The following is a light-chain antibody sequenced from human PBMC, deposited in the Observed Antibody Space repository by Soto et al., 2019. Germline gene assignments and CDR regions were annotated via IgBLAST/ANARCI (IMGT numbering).Light chain of an antibody. CDR2: EVT. CDR1: SSDVGAYDY. CDR3: SSYTSSRTLV. Sequence: QSALTQPASVSGSPGQSITVSRTGTSSDVGAYDYVSWYQHHPGKAPKLIIYEVTNRPSGVSNRFSGSKSGNTASLTISGLQAEDEADYYCSSYTSSRTLVFGTGTKVTVL. J-gene: IGLJ1*01. V-gene: IGLV2-14*01.